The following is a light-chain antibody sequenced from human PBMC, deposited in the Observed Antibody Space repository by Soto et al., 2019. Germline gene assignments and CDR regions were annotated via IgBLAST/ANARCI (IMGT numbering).Light chain of an antibody. V-gene: IGKV1-6*02. J-gene: IGKJ1*01. CDR2: AAS. CDR1: QAIGND. CDR3: LQDHNYPWT. Sequence: IQMTQSPSSLSVSIIDRVTITCRASQAIGNDLGWYQQRPGEAPKLLLYAASTLRSGVPSRFSGSGSGTRFALTINSLQPEDSATYFCLQDHNYPWTFGQGTKVEI.